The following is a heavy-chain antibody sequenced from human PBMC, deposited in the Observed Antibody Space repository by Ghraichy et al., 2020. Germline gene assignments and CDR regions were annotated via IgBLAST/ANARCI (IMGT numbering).Heavy chain of an antibody. CDR2: INHSGST. V-gene: IGHV4-34*01. Sequence: SETLSLTCAVYGGSFSGYYWSWIRQPPGKGLEWIGEINHSGSTNYNPSLKSRVTISVDTSKNQFSLKLSSVTAADTAVYYCATEGGYSGYDQYSAPQSGNFDYWGQGTLVTVSS. J-gene: IGHJ4*02. CDR3: ATEGGYSGYDQYSAPQSGNFDY. D-gene: IGHD5-12*01. CDR1: GGSFSGYY.